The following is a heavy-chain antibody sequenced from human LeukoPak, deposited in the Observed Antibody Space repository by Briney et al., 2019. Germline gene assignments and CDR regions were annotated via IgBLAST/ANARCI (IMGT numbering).Heavy chain of an antibody. CDR3: ARDGKSYYYVY. CDR2: ISYDGSNE. CDR1: GFTFSTYD. J-gene: IGHJ4*02. Sequence: PGGSLRLSCAASGFTFSTYDMHWVRQTPGKGLEWVALISYDGSNEYYADSVKGRFTVSRDNSKKMIYLQMNSLRAEDTALYYCARDGKSYYYVYWGQGTLVTVSS. V-gene: IGHV3-30*04. D-gene: IGHD3-10*02.